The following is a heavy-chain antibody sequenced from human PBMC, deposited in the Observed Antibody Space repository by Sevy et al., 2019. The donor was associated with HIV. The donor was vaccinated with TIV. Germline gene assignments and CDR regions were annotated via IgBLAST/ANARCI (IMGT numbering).Heavy chain of an antibody. Sequence: GGSLRLSCAVSGLSFSDYFMGWVRQAPGKGLEWVADVNQDGSQKYYVGSVQGRFTISRDNAKNSVYLQMNRLGLDDTAVYYCARELWPGDYWGQGTLVTVSS. CDR3: ARELWPGDY. V-gene: IGHV3-7*01. J-gene: IGHJ4*02. CDR1: GLSFSDYF. D-gene: IGHD2-21*01. CDR2: VNQDGSQK.